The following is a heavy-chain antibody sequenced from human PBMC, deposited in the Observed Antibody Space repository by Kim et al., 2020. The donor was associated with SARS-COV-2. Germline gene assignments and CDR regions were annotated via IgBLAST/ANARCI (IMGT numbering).Heavy chain of an antibody. CDR2: FDPEDGET. Sequence: ASVKVSCKVSGYTLTELSMHWVRQAPGKGLEWMGGFDPEDGETIYAQKFQGRVTMTEDTSTDTAYMELSSLRSEDTAVYYCATVDVYGAAAGLFDPWGQGTLDTVSS. CDR3: ATVDVYGAAAGLFDP. V-gene: IGHV1-24*01. D-gene: IGHD6-13*01. J-gene: IGHJ5*02. CDR1: GYTLTELS.